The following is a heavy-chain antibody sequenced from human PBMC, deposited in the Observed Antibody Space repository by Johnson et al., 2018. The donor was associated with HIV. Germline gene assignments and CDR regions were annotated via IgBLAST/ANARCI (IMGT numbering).Heavy chain of an antibody. Sequence: VQLVESGGGVVQPGGSLRLSCAASGFTVSSNYMSWVRQAPGKGLEWVSVIYSGGSTYYADSVKGRFTISRDNSKNTLYLQMNSLRAEDTAVYYCARDRHSSSFDAFDIWGQGTMVTVSS. CDR1: GFTVSSNY. V-gene: IGHV3-66*01. CDR2: IYSGGST. D-gene: IGHD6-6*01. J-gene: IGHJ3*02. CDR3: ARDRHSSSFDAFDI.